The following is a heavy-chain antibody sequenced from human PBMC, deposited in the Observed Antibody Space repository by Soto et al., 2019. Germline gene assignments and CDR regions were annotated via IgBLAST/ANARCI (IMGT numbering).Heavy chain of an antibody. CDR1: GDSISTFY. CDR3: ARGRTVRNYADDSSDYFYFFDY. V-gene: IGHV4-59*01. CDR2: VYYTGST. Sequence: SETLSLTCTVSGDSISTFYWGWMRQSPGKELEWIGYVYYTGSTNYNPSLKSRVTISVDRSKNQYSLKLTSANAADTAVYYCARGRTVRNYADDSSDYFYFFDYWGQGTQVTVSS. J-gene: IGHJ4*02. D-gene: IGHD3-22*01.